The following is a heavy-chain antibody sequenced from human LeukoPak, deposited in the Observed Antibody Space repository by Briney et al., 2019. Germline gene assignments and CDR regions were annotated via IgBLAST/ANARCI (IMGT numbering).Heavy chain of an antibody. V-gene: IGHV1-18*01. CDR3: ARDRMYSSGWYSAGVWFDP. D-gene: IGHD6-19*01. Sequence: GASVKVSCKASGYTFISYGISWVRQAPGQGLEWMGWISAYNGNTNYAQKLQGRVTMTTDTSTSTAYMELRSLRSDDTAVYYCARDRMYSSGWYSAGVWFDPWGQGTLVTVSS. CDR1: GYTFISYG. CDR2: ISAYNGNT. J-gene: IGHJ5*02.